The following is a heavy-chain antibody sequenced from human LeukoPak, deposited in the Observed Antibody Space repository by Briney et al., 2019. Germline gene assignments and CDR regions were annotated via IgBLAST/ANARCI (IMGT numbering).Heavy chain of an antibody. D-gene: IGHD6-13*01. CDR2: ISGSGGST. CDR3: AKDLSSSWNYFDY. Sequence: GGSLRLSCAAPGFTFSSYYMNWDRQAPGKGLEWVSGISGSGGSTYYADSVKGRVTISRDNSKNTLYLQMNSLRAEDTAVYYCAKDLSSSWNYFDYWGQGTLVTVSS. J-gene: IGHJ4*02. CDR1: GFTFSSYY. V-gene: IGHV3-23*01.